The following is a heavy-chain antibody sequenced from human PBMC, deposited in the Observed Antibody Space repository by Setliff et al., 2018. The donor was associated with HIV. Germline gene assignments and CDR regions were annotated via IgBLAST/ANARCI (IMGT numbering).Heavy chain of an antibody. J-gene: IGHJ6*02. CDR1: GFTFDDYG. Sequence: LRLSCAASGFTFDDYGMGWVRQAPGKGLEWVSGINWNGGSTGYADSVKGRFTISRDNATNSLYLQMNSLRAEDTDVYYCVRDHNTMVRGVGYYYYGMDVWGQGTTVTVSS. D-gene: IGHD3-10*01. V-gene: IGHV3-20*04. CDR2: INWNGGST. CDR3: VRDHNTMVRGVGYYYYGMDV.